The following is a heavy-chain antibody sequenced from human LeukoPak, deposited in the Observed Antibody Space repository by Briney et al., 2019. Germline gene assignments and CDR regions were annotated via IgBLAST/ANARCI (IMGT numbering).Heavy chain of an antibody. CDR2: IYYSGST. V-gene: IGHV4-30-4*01. CDR1: GGSISSGDYY. J-gene: IGHJ4*02. D-gene: IGHD4-17*01. CDR3: ARDRGDSTFDY. Sequence: SQTLSLTCTVSGGSISSGDYYWSWIRQPPGKGLEWIGYIYYSGSTYYNLPLKSRVTISVDTSKNQFSLKLSSVTAADTAVYYCARDRGDSTFDYWGQGTLVTVSS.